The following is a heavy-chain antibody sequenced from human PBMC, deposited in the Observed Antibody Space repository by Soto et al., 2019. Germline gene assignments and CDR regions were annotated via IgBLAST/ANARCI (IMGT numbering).Heavy chain of an antibody. CDR3: AQDRGSCTGGSCFYSINY. J-gene: IGHJ4*02. D-gene: IGHD2-15*01. CDR2: ISYDGSHK. Sequence: QVHLVESGGGAVQSGRSLRLSCAASAFTFSNYGMYWVRQAPGKGLEWVAVISYDGSHKDYVDSVKGRFTISRDNSKNTXXLQMNSLRPDDTALYYCAQDRGSCTGGSCFYSINYWGQGTLVTVSS. CDR1: AFTFSNYG. V-gene: IGHV3-30*18.